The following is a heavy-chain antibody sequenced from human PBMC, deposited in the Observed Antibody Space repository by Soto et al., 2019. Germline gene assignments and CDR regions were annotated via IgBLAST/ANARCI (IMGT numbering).Heavy chain of an antibody. CDR2: IYYTGNT. CDR1: GGSISPSY. Sequence: QVRLQESGPGLVKPSETLSLTCTVSGGSISPSYWNWVRQPPGKRPEWIGCIYYTGNTHYNPSLKSRVTISRDTSKNRFSLELTSVTAADTAMYFCAAGLDHNKVGYWGQGTLVTVSS. J-gene: IGHJ4*02. D-gene: IGHD2-2*03. CDR3: AAGLDHNKVGY. V-gene: IGHV4-59*01.